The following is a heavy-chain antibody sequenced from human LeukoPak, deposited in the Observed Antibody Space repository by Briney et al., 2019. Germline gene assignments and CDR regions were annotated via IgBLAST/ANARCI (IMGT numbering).Heavy chain of an antibody. J-gene: IGHJ4*02. D-gene: IGHD6-13*01. V-gene: IGHV3-30*02. CDR1: GFTFSSYG. Sequence: GGSLRLSRAPSGFTFSSYGMHWVRQAPGKGLEWVAFIRYDGSNKYYADSVKGRFTISRDNSKNTLYLQMNSLRGEDTAVYYCAKGNYFDYWGQGTLVTVSS. CDR2: IRYDGSNK. CDR3: AKGNYFDY.